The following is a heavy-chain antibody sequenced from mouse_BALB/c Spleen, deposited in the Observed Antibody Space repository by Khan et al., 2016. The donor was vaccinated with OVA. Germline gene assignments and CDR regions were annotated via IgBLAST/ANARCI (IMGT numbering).Heavy chain of an antibody. CDR3: ARSVTITTVVATDFDY. V-gene: IGHV3-2*02. J-gene: IGHJ2*01. D-gene: IGHD1-1*01. Sequence: EVQLQESGPGLVKPSQSLSLTCTVTGYSITSDYAWNWIRQFPGNKLEWVGYISYSGRTSYNPSLKSRIPITRYTSKNQVFLQMSYVTTEDTATYYGARSVTITTVVATDFDYWGQGTTLTVSA. CDR1: GYSITSDYA. CDR2: ISYSGRT.